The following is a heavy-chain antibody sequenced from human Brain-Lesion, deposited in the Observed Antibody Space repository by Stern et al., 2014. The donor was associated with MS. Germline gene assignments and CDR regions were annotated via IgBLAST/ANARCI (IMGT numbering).Heavy chain of an antibody. CDR3: TTIGYSASRSGFFDF. Sequence: EMQLVESGGGLVKPGGSLTLSCAGSGFTFSNVWMNWVRQAPGKGLEWVARIKSGTDGGTSDYAAPVKGRFTISRDDSKNTLYLQIDNLRADDTAVYYCTTIGYSASRSGFFDFWGQGTLVTVSS. CDR2: IKSGTDGGTS. CDR1: GFTFSNVW. V-gene: IGHV3-15*05. J-gene: IGHJ4*02. D-gene: IGHD5-18*01.